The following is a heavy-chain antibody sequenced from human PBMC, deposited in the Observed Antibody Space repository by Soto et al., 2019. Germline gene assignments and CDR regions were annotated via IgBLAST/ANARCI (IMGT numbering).Heavy chain of an antibody. CDR2: IGSAGDT. CDR3: ARGELPFYYYGMDV. V-gene: IGHV3-13*01. Sequence: QPGGSLRLSCVASGITFGSFDFHWVRQGRGKGLEWVSTIGSAGDTYYSASVRGRFTVSRENAKNSLYLQMNGVRAGDTAVYFCARGELPFYYYGMDVWGQGTTVTVS. J-gene: IGHJ6*02. CDR1: GITFGSFD. D-gene: IGHD1-26*01.